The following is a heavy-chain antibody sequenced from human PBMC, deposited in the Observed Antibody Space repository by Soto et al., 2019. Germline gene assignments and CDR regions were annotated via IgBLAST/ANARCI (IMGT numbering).Heavy chain of an antibody. CDR2: IMSKTDGGTT. CDR1: GFTFSKAW. CDR3: TTDSGMPPYSFDY. V-gene: IGHV3-15*01. J-gene: IGHJ4*02. Sequence: GGSLRLSCATSGFTFSKAWVGWVRQAPGKGLEWVGRIMSKTDGGTTDYAAPVKGRFTISRDGSKSTLYLQMNSLKTEDTAFYYCTTDSGMPPYSFDYWGQGTLVTVSS. D-gene: IGHD1-26*01.